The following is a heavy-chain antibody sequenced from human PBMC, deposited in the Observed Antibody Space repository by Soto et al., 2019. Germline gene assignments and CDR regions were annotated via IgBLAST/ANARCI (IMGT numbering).Heavy chain of an antibody. CDR3: ARQGGGTMVRGKGDY. CDR2: IYYSGST. J-gene: IGHJ4*02. V-gene: IGHV4-39*01. D-gene: IGHD3-10*01. CDR1: GGSISSSSYY. Sequence: SETLSLTCTVSGGSISSSSYYWGWIRQPPGKGLEWIGSIYYSGSTYYNPSLKSRVTISVDTSKNQFSLKLSSVTAADTAVYYCARQGGGTMVRGKGDYWGQGTLVTVSS.